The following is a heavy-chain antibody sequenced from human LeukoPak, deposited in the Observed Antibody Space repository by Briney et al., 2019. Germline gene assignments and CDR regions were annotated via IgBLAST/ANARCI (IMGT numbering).Heavy chain of an antibody. J-gene: IGHJ4*02. CDR2: ISSSSSYI. D-gene: IGHD1-26*01. Sequence: PGGSLRLSCAASGFTFSSYSMNWVRQAPGKGLEWVSSISSSSSYIYYADSVKGRFTISRDNAKNSLYLQMNSLRAEDTAVYYCARVLSVFAYSASYDYWGQGTLVTVSS. V-gene: IGHV3-21*01. CDR3: ARVLSVFAYSASYDY. CDR1: GFTFSSYS.